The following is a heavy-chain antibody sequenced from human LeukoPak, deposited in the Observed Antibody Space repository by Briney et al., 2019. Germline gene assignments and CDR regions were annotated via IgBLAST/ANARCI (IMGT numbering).Heavy chain of an antibody. CDR3: AREGRDSSGYYYSFDY. V-gene: IGHV3-48*03. Sequence: PGGSLRLSCAASGLTFSSYEMNWVRQAPGKGLEWVSYISSSGSTIYYADSVKGRFTISRDNAKNSLYLQMNSLRAEDTAVYYCAREGRDSSGYYYSFDYWGQGTLVTVSS. CDR2: ISSSGSTI. J-gene: IGHJ4*02. D-gene: IGHD3-22*01. CDR1: GLTFSSYE.